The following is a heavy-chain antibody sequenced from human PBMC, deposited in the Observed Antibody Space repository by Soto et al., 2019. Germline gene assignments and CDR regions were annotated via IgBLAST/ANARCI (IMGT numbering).Heavy chain of an antibody. CDR2: INHSGST. CDR3: AREKIAAAGTFIQTNYYYYYGMDF. Sequence: SETLSLTCAVYGGSFSGYYWSWIRQPPGEGLEWIGEINHSGSTNYNPSLKSRVTISVDTSKNQFSLKLSSVTAADTAVYYCAREKIAAAGTFIQTNYYYYYGMDFWGKGTTVTVSS. CDR1: GGSFSGYY. J-gene: IGHJ6*04. V-gene: IGHV4-34*01. D-gene: IGHD6-13*01.